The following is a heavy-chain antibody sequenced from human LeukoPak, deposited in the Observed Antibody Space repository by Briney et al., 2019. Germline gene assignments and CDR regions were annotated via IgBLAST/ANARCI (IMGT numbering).Heavy chain of an antibody. J-gene: IGHJ4*02. CDR2: IIPIFGTA. D-gene: IGHD6-19*01. CDR1: GGTFSSYA. Sequence: GASVKVSCKASGGTFSSYAISWVRQAPGQGLEWMGGIIPIFGTANYAQKFQGRVTITADESTSTAYMELSSLGSDDTAVYYCARADSGWIPLGYWGQGTLVTVSS. V-gene: IGHV1-69*13. CDR3: ARADSGWIPLGY.